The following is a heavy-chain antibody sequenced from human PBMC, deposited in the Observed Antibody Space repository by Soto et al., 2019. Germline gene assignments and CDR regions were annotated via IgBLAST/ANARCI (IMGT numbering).Heavy chain of an antibody. V-gene: IGHV4-39*01. D-gene: IGHD3-16*01. Sequence: QLQLQESGPGLVKPSETLSLTCTVSGGSISSSSYYWGWIRQPPGKGLEWIGSIYYSGSTYYNPSLKSRVTISVDTSKNQFSLMLSSVNAADTAVYYCEGWALDSEYFQHWGQGTLVTVSS. J-gene: IGHJ1*01. CDR1: GGSISSSSYY. CDR3: EGWALDSEYFQH. CDR2: IYYSGST.